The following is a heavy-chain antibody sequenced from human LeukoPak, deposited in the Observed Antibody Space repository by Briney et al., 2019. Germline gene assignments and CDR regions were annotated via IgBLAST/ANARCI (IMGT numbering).Heavy chain of an antibody. CDR1: GYTFSIYG. CDR3: ARDCSGATCSLDY. D-gene: IGHD2-15*01. V-gene: IGHV1-18*04. CDR2: ISAYSGNT. Sequence: GASVKVSCKASGYTFSIYGTSWVRQAPGQGLEWMGWISAYSGNTNYAQNFQGRVSMTTDTSTSTAYMELRSLRYDDTAVYYCARDCSGATCSLDYWGQGTLVTVPS. J-gene: IGHJ4*02.